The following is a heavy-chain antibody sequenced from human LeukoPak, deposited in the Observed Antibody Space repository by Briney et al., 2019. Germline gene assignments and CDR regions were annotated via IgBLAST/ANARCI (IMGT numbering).Heavy chain of an antibody. V-gene: IGHV4-4*02. CDR3: AREKSPGIAAAGTFDY. CDR1: GGSISSSNW. D-gene: IGHD6-13*01. J-gene: IGHJ4*02. Sequence: SETLSLICAVSGGSISSSNWWSWVRQPPGKGLEWIGEIYHSGSINYNPSLKSRVSISVDRSKNQFSLRLSSVTAADTAVYYCAREKSPGIAAAGTFDYWGQGNLVTVSS. CDR2: IYHSGSI.